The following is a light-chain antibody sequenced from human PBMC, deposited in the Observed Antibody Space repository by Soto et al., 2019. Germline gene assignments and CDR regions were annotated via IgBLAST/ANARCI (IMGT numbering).Light chain of an antibody. CDR1: QSVIREY. V-gene: IGKV3-20*01. J-gene: IGKJ1*01. CDR3: QQYGSSGT. Sequence: ESVLPQSPGTLSLSQGARATLSCRASQSVIREYLAWYQQKPGQAPRPLIYGASNRATGIPDRFSGSVSGTVFTLTISRLEPEYFAVYYCQQYGSSGTFGQGTKVDIK. CDR2: GAS.